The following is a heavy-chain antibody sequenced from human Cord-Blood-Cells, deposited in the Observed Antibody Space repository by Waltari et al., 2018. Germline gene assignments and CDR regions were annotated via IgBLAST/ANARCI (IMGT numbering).Heavy chain of an antibody. CDR3: ARVFAFFDY. D-gene: IGHD2-21*01. CDR1: GGSISSSSYD. J-gene: IGHJ4*02. V-gene: IGHV4-39*01. Sequence: QLQLQESGPGLVKPSETLSLTCTVSGGSISSSSYDWGWIRQHPGKGLEWIRSIYYSGSTYYNPSRKSRVTISVDTSKNQFSLKLSSVTAADTAVYYCARVFAFFDYWGLGTLVTVSS. CDR2: IYYSGST.